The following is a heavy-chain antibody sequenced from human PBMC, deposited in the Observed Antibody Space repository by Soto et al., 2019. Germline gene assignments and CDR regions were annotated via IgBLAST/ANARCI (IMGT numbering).Heavy chain of an antibody. D-gene: IGHD5-18*01. V-gene: IGHV1-2*02. Sequence: ASVKVSCKASGYTFTGYYMHWVRQAPGQGLEWMGWINPNSGGTNYAQKFQGRVTMTRDTSISTAYMELSRLRSDDTAVYYCARDIRGYSYLISPGMDVWGQGTTATVSS. CDR3: ARDIRGYSYLISPGMDV. CDR2: INPNSGGT. CDR1: GYTFTGYY. J-gene: IGHJ6*02.